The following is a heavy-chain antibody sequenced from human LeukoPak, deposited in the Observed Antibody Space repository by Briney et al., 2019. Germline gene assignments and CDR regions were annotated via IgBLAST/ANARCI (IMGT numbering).Heavy chain of an antibody. Sequence: GGSLRLSCAASGFTFSSYGMHWVRQAPGKGLEWVAVIWYDGSNKHYADSVKGRFTISRDNSKNTLYLQMNSLRAEDTAVYYCARGLQQWLVFYYYYGMDVWGQGTTVTVSS. D-gene: IGHD6-19*01. CDR2: IWYDGSNK. CDR3: ARGLQQWLVFYYYYGMDV. V-gene: IGHV3-33*01. CDR1: GFTFSSYG. J-gene: IGHJ6*02.